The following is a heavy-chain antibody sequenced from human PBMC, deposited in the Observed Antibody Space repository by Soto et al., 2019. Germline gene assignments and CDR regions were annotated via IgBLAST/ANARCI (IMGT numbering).Heavy chain of an antibody. J-gene: IGHJ4*02. V-gene: IGHV4-59*08. CDR2: IYDSERT. CDR1: GASIRSDY. CDR3: ARQWDY. Sequence: QVQLQESGPGLVKPSETLSLTCAVSGASIRSDYWSWIRQIPGRGLEWIGYIYDSERTNYNPSLRSRVTISADTSKNQFSRKVRSVTAADTAVYYCARQWDYWGQGILVTVSS.